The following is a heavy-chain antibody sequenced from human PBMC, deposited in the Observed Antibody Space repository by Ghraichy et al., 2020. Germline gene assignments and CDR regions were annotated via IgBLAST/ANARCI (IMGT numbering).Heavy chain of an antibody. D-gene: IGHD5-18*01. V-gene: IGHV1-18*01. CDR1: GYTFTSYG. J-gene: IGHJ5*02. CDR2: ISAYNGNT. Sequence: ASVKVSCKASGYTFTSYGISWVRQAPGQGLEWMGWISAYNGNTNYAQKLQGRVTMTTDTSTSTAYMELRSLRSDDTAVYYCARVPRSYGSRRINWFDPWGQGTLVTVSS. CDR3: ARVPRSYGSRRINWFDP.